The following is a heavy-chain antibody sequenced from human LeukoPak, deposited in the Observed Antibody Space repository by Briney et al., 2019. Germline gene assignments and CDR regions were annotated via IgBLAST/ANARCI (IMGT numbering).Heavy chain of an antibody. V-gene: IGHV4-59*01. CDR3: AISSRRTNWFDP. CDR2: IYYSGST. J-gene: IGHJ5*02. Sequence: SETLSLPCTVSGGSISSYYWSWIRQPPGKGLEWIGYIYYSGSTNYNPSLKSRVTISVDTSKNQFSLKLSSVTAADTAVYYCAISSRRTNWFDPGGQGTLVTVSS. D-gene: IGHD2-15*01. CDR1: GGSISSYY.